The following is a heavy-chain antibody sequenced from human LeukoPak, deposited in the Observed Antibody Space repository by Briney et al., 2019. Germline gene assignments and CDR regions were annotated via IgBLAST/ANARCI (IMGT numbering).Heavy chain of an antibody. CDR2: IYYDGSIK. J-gene: IGHJ4*02. D-gene: IGHD3-10*01. Sequence: PGGSMRLSCAASGFTFSSYGMHWVRQAPGKWLEWVAVIYYDGSIKYYADSVKGRFTISRDNSKNTLYLHMNSLRAGDTAVYYCAKDRDRFENLDYWGQGTLVTVSS. CDR1: GFTFSSYG. CDR3: AKDRDRFENLDY. V-gene: IGHV3-33*06.